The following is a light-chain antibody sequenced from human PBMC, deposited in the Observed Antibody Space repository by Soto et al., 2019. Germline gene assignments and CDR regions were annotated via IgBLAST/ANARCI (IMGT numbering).Light chain of an antibody. CDR1: QSVLSTSNNKNY. CDR2: WAS. J-gene: IGKJ5*01. V-gene: IGKV4-1*01. Sequence: DFVMTQSLDSLAVSLGERATINCKSSQSVLSTSNNKNYLAWFQQKPGQPPKLVIYWASVRASGVPDRFSGSGSGTDLTLTISSLQAEDVAVYYCQQYHSDPITFGQGTRLEI. CDR3: QQYHSDPIT.